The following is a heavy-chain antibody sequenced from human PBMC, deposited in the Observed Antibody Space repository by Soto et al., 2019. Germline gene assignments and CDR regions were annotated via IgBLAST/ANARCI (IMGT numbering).Heavy chain of an antibody. D-gene: IGHD6-13*01. V-gene: IGHV1-3*01. CDR3: ARSIAAAGRFDY. CDR2: INAGNGNT. Sequence: ASVKVSCKASGYTFTSYAMHCVRQAPGQRLEWMGWINAGNGNTKYSQKYQGRVTITRDTSASTTYMELNSLRSEDTAVYYCARSIAAAGRFDYSGQVTLVTVSS. CDR1: GYTFTSYA. J-gene: IGHJ4*02.